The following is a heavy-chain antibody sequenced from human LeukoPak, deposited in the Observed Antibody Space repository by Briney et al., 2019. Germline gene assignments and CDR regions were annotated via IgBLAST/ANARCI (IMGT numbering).Heavy chain of an antibody. CDR2: IYYSGST. CDR1: GDSISSSSYY. CDR3: ARDLYVYMDV. D-gene: IGHD3-16*01. J-gene: IGHJ6*03. Sequence: SETLSLTCTVSGDSISSSSYYWGWIRQPPGKGLEWIANIYYSGSTYYNPSLKSRVTISLDTSKNQFSLKLSSVTAADTAVYYCARDLYVYMDVWGKGTTVTVSS. V-gene: IGHV4-39*07.